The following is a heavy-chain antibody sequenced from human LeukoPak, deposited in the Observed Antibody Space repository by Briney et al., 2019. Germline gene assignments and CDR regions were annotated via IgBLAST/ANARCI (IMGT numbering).Heavy chain of an antibody. Sequence: GGSLRLSCAASGFTFSSYSMIWVRQAPEKWLEWVSSITSSSSYIYYADSVKGRFTISRDNAKNSLYLQMNNLRAEDTAVYYCARETTVTSGWFDPWGQGTLVTVSS. D-gene: IGHD4-17*01. CDR1: GFTFSSYS. V-gene: IGHV3-21*01. CDR2: ITSSSSYI. CDR3: ARETTVTSGWFDP. J-gene: IGHJ5*02.